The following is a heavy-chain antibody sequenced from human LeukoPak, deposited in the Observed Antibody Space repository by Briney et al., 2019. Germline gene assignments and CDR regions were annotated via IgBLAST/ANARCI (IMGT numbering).Heavy chain of an antibody. D-gene: IGHD4-17*01. CDR1: GGPIRSGDYY. CDR3: ARDYGYP. Sequence: SETLSLTCTVSGGPIRSGDYYWSWIRQPPGKGLEWIGYIYCSGSTYYNPPLKSRVTISVDTSKNQFSLKLSSVTAADTAVYYCARDYGYPWGQGTLVTVSS. CDR2: IYCSGST. V-gene: IGHV4-30-4*08. J-gene: IGHJ5*02.